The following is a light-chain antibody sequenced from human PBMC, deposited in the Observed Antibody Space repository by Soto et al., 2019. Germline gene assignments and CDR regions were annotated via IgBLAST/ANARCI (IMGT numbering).Light chain of an antibody. Sequence: DIVMTQSPCSLAVSLGERATINCKSSQSVLYSSNNKNYLAWYLQKPGQPPKLLIYWASTRESGVPDRFSGSGSGTDFTLTISSLQAGDVAVYYCQQYYSNPRTFGQGTKVEIK. V-gene: IGKV4-1*01. CDR2: WAS. J-gene: IGKJ1*01. CDR3: QQYYSNPRT. CDR1: QSVLYSSNNKNY.